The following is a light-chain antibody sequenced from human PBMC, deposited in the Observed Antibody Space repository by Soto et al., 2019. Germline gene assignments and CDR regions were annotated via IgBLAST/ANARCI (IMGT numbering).Light chain of an antibody. V-gene: IGKV3-20*01. CDR2: GAS. J-gene: IGKJ1*01. CDR3: QQYGSSPQT. CDR1: QSVSSTY. Sequence: ILSMKPGERATLSCRASQSVSSTYLAWYQQKPGQAPRLLIYGASSRATGIPDRFSGSGSGTDFTLTISRLEPEDFAVYYCQQYGSSPQTFGQGTKVDIK.